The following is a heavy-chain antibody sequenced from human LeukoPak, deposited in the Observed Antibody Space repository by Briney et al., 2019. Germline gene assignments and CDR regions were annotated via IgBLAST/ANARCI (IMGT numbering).Heavy chain of an antibody. J-gene: IGHJ4*02. Sequence: SETLSLTCAVYGGSFSGYYWSWIRQPPGKGLEWIGEINHSGSTNYNPPLKSRVTISVDTSKNQFSLKLSSVTAAETAVYYCARRSGYSYGFDYWGQGTLVTVSS. CDR1: GGSFSGYY. D-gene: IGHD5-18*01. CDR2: INHSGST. CDR3: ARRSGYSYGFDY. V-gene: IGHV4-34*01.